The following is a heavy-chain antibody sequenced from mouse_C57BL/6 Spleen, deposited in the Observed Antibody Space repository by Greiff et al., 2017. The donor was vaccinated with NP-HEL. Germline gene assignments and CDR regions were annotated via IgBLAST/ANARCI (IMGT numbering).Heavy chain of an antibody. CDR3: ARQSADWYFDV. CDR1: GYAFSSYW. V-gene: IGHV1-80*01. CDR2: IYPGDGDT. Sequence: VKLLESGAELVKPGASVKISCKASGYAFSSYWMNWVKQRPGKGLEWIGQIYPGDGDTNYNGKFKGKATLTADKSSSTAYMQLSSLTSEDSAVYFCARQSADWYFDVWGTGTTVTVSS. J-gene: IGHJ1*03.